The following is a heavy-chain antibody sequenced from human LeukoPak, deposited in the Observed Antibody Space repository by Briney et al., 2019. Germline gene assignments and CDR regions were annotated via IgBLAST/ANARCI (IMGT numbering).Heavy chain of an antibody. CDR3: ARVRLGSSWSDY. J-gene: IGHJ4*02. Sequence: GGSLRLFCAASGFTFSSYSMNWVRQAPGKGLEWVSSISSSSSYIYYADSVKGRFTISRDNAKNSLYLQMNSLRAEDTAVYYCARVRLGSSWSDYWGQGTLVTVSS. CDR1: GFTFSSYS. D-gene: IGHD6-13*01. V-gene: IGHV3-21*01. CDR2: ISSSSSYI.